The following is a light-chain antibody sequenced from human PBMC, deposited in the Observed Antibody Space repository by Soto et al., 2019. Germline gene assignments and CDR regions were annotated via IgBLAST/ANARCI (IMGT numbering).Light chain of an antibody. CDR1: QSISSSY. CDR3: QQYGSSRFT. CDR2: GAS. J-gene: IGKJ3*01. V-gene: IGKV3-20*01. Sequence: EIVLTQSPGTLSLSPGERATLSCRASQSISSSYLAWYQQKPGQAPRLLVYGASSSATGIPDRFSGSGSGTDFTLTISSLEPEDFAVYYCQQYGSSRFTFGPGTIVDIK.